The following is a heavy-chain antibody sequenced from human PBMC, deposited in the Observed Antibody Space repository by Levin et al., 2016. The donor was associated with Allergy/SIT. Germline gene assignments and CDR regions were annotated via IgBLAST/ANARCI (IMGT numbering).Heavy chain of an antibody. V-gene: IGHV3-11*05. D-gene: IGHD5-24*01. Sequence: WIRQPPGKGLEWVSYISSSSSYTNYADSVKGRFTISRDNAKNSLYLQMNSLRAEDTAVYYCAREGIRDGYNYHAFDIWGQGTMVTVSS. J-gene: IGHJ3*02. CDR2: ISSSSSYT. CDR3: AREGIRDGYNYHAFDI.